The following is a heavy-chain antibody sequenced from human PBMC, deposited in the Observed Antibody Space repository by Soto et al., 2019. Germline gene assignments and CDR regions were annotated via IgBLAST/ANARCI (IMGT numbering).Heavy chain of an antibody. J-gene: IGHJ6*02. D-gene: IGHD6-19*01. CDR3: AKALVRGFSAVAGGYYYYYGMDV. Sequence: QVQLVESGGGVVQPGRSLRLSCAASGFTFSSYGMHWVRQAPGKGLEWVAVISYDGSNKYYADSVKGRFTISRDNSKNTLYLQMNSLRAEDTAVYYCAKALVRGFSAVAGGYYYYYGMDVWGQGTTVTVSS. V-gene: IGHV3-30*18. CDR1: GFTFSSYG. CDR2: ISYDGSNK.